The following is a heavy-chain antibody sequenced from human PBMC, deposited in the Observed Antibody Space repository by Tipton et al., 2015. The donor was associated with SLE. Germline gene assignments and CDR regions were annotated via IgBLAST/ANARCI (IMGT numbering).Heavy chain of an antibody. CDR2: IYYSGST. Sequence: TLSLTCTVSGGSISSGGYYWGWIRQHPGKGLEWIGYIYYSGSTYYNPSLKSRVTISIDTSKNQFSLKLNSVTAADTAVYYCARALQNYFDYWGQGTLVTVSS. CDR3: ARALQNYFDY. V-gene: IGHV4-31*03. J-gene: IGHJ4*02. CDR1: GGSISSGGYY.